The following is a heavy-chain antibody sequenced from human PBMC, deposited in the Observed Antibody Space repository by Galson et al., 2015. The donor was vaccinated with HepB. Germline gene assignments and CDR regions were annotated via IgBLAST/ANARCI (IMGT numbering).Heavy chain of an antibody. CDR3: ARGRGDILTLDP. D-gene: IGHD3-9*01. V-gene: IGHV4-30-2*01. Sequence: LSLTCAVSGGSIRSGGYPWSWIRQPPGKVLEWIGYIYHSGSTSHNPSLKSRVTISEDRSKNQFSLKMSSVTAADTAVYYCARGRGDILTLDPWGQGTLVTVSS. J-gene: IGHJ5*02. CDR2: IYHSGST. CDR1: GGSIRSGGYP.